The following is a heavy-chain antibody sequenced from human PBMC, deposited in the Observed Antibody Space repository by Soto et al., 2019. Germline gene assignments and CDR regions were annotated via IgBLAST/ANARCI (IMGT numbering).Heavy chain of an antibody. J-gene: IGHJ6*02. CDR3: ERPGVKIFGPVADYSGMDV. D-gene: IGHD3-3*01. CDR2: ISTRGSTK. Sequence: GGSLRLSCAASGFTFSSYEMNWVRQAPGKGLEWVSYISTRGSTKYYADSVKGRFTISRDDAKNSLYLQMNSLRVEDTAVYYCERPGVKIFGPVADYSGMDVWGQGTTVTVSS. CDR1: GFTFSSYE. V-gene: IGHV3-48*03.